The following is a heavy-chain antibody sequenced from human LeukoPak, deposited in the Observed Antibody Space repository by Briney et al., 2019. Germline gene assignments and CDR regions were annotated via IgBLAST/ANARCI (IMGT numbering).Heavy chain of an antibody. V-gene: IGHV1-18*01. CDR2: ISAYNGNT. CDR3: ARLGWGYDFWSGYYRYYYYYMDV. CDR1: GYTFTSYG. D-gene: IGHD3-3*01. Sequence: GASVKVSCKASGYTFTSYGISWVRQAPGQGLEWMGWISAYNGNTNYAQKLQGRVTMTTDTSTSTAYMELRSLRSDDTAVYYCARLGWGYDFWSGYYRYYYYYMDVWGKGTTVTVSS. J-gene: IGHJ6*03.